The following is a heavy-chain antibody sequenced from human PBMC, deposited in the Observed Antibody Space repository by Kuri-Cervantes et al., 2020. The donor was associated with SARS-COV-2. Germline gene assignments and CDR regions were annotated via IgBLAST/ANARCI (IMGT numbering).Heavy chain of an antibody. CDR2: INPNSGGT. Sequence: GESLKISCKASGYTFTGYYMHWVRQAPGQGLEWMGWINPNSGGTNYAQKFQGRVTMTRDTSISTAYMELSRLRSDDTAVYYCARGGLNYYDSSGHYAFDIWGQGTMVTVSS. J-gene: IGHJ3*02. CDR3: ARGGLNYYDSSGHYAFDI. V-gene: IGHV1-2*02. D-gene: IGHD3-22*01. CDR1: GYTFTGYY.